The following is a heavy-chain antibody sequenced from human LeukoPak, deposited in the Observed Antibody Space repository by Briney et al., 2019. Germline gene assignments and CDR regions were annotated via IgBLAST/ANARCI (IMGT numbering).Heavy chain of an antibody. CDR2: VIGSGNTI. CDR3: ARGPDYYYDSSGSFDY. V-gene: IGHV3-11*01. Sequence: GGSLRLSCAASGFSFSDHYMAWIRQAPGKGLEWVSYVIGSGNTIYHANSVKGRFTISRDTAKNSVHLQMNSLRVDDTAVYYCARGPDYYYDSSGSFDYWGQGTLVTVSS. D-gene: IGHD3-22*01. CDR1: GFSFSDHY. J-gene: IGHJ4*02.